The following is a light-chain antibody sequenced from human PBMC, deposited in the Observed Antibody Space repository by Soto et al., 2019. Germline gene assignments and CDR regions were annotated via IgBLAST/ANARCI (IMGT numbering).Light chain of an antibody. CDR2: EVS. V-gene: IGLV2-18*02. J-gene: IGLJ1*01. CDR1: SSDVGRYNL. Sequence: QSALTQPPSVSGSPGQSVTISCTGTSSDVGRYNLVSWYQQPPGTAPKLMIYEVSNRPSGVPDRFSGSKSGNTASLTISGRQAEDEADYYCNSYSSSITYVFGTGTKLTVL. CDR3: NSYSSSITYV.